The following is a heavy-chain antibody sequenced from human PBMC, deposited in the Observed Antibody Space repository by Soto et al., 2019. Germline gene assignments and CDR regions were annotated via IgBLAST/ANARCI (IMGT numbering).Heavy chain of an antibody. CDR3: ARQTNTIRQYYFDY. D-gene: IGHD3-3*01. Sequence: PGESLKISCKGSGYTFTNYWIGWVRQMPGKGLEWMGIIYPGDSDTKYNPSFQGQVTISADKSISTAYLQWSSLKASDTAMYYCARQTNTIRQYYFDYWGQGTLVTVSS. CDR2: IYPGDSDT. CDR1: GYTFTNYW. V-gene: IGHV5-51*01. J-gene: IGHJ4*02.